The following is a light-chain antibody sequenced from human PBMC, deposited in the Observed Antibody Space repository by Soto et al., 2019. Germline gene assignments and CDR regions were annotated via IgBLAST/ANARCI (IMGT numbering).Light chain of an antibody. J-gene: IGLJ3*02. V-gene: IGLV2-18*02. CDR1: KEVASYNR. CDR2: EVS. Sequence: QSALTQPPSVSGSPGQSVTISCTGTKEVASYNRVSWYQQTPGTSPKLMIYEVSNRPSGVSNRFSGSMSGNTASLTISGLQAEDEADYYCCSYTSSSTWVFGGGTKLTVL. CDR3: CSYTSSSTWV.